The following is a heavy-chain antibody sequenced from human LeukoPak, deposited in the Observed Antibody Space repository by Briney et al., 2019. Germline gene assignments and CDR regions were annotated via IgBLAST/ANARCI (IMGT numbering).Heavy chain of an antibody. Sequence: GGSLRLSCAASGFTFSSYGMHWVRQAPGKGLEWVAVIWYDGSNKYYADSVKGRFTISRDNSKNTLYLQMNSLRAEDTAAYYCARVVAVAGSPDAFDIWGQGTMVTVSS. CDR3: ARVVAVAGSPDAFDI. CDR2: IWYDGSNK. V-gene: IGHV3-33*01. J-gene: IGHJ3*02. D-gene: IGHD6-19*01. CDR1: GFTFSSYG.